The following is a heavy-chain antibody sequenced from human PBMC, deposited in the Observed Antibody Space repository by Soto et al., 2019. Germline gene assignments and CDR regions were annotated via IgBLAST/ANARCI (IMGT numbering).Heavy chain of an antibody. CDR2: ISGSGGST. Sequence: GGSLRLSCAASGFTFSSYAMSWVRQAPGKGLEWVSAISGSGGSTYYADSVKGRFNISRDNSKNTLYLQMNSLRAEDTAVYYCAKDDVVVPAVPFDYWGQGTLVTVSS. CDR1: GFTFSSYA. CDR3: AKDDVVVPAVPFDY. V-gene: IGHV3-23*01. D-gene: IGHD2-2*01. J-gene: IGHJ4*02.